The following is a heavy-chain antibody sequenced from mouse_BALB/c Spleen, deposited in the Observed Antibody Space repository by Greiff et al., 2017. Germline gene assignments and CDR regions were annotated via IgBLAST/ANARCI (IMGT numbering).Heavy chain of an antibody. CDR2: IWGDGST. CDR3: ASAATGVSKGWYFDV. V-gene: IGHV2-6-7*01. Sequence: QVQLKESGPGLVAPSQTLSITCTVSGFSLTGYGVNWVRQPPGKGLEWLGMIWGDGSTDYNSALKSRLSISKDNSKTQVFLKMNSLQTDDTARYYVASAATGVSKGWYFDVWGEGTTVTVSS. D-gene: IGHD1-1*01. CDR1: GFSLTGYG. J-gene: IGHJ1*01.